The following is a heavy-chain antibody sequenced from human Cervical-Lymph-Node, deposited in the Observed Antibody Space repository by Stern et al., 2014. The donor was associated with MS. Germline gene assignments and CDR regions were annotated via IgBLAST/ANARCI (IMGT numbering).Heavy chain of an antibody. CDR2: MSGYGGST. CDR3: ANNVVATQDFDY. CDR1: GFTFSSYA. Sequence: EVQLVESGGGLVQPGGSLRLSCAASGFTFSSYAMSWVRQAPGKGLEWVSTMSGYGGSTYYADSVKGRFTISRDNSKNTLYLQMNSLRAEDTAVYFCANNVVATQDFDYWGQGTLVTVSS. V-gene: IGHV3-23*04. J-gene: IGHJ4*02. D-gene: IGHD5-12*01.